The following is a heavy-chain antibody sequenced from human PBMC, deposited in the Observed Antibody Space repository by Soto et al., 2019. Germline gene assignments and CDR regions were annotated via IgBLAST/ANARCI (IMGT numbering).Heavy chain of an antibody. J-gene: IGHJ4*02. CDR2: SSPSGTST. CDR3: ARPSRSGYDTATFDS. V-gene: IGHV1-46*01. D-gene: IGHD5-12*01. CDR1: GYTFSSYY. Sequence: ASVKVSCKGSGYTFSSYYMHWGRQAPGQGLEWMGISSPSGTSTTYAQKFQGRVTMTRDTSTSTVYMELSSLRSEATAVYYCARPSRSGYDTATFDSWGQGTLVTVSS.